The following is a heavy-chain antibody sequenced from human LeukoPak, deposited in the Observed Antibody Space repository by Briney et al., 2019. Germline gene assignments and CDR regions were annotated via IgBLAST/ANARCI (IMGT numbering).Heavy chain of an antibody. CDR2: ISGSGGST. D-gene: IGHD5/OR15-5a*01. CDR3: AKGLFYVNLDY. Sequence: GESLKISCAASGLTFSSYAMSWVRQAPGKGLEWVSAISGSGGSTYYADSVKGRFTISRDNSKSTLYLQMNSLRAEDTAVYYCAKGLFYVNLDYWGQGTLVTVSS. V-gene: IGHV3-23*01. J-gene: IGHJ4*02. CDR1: GLTFSSYA.